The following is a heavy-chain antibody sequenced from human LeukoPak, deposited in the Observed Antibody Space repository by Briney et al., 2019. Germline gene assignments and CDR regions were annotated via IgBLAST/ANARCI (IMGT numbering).Heavy chain of an antibody. CDR3: ARGSRRAYCSGGSCYSRGYYFDY. V-gene: IGHV4-34*01. D-gene: IGHD2-15*01. Sequence: SETLSLTCAVYGGSFSGYYWSWIRQPPGKGLEWIGEINHSGSTNYNPSLKSRVTISVDTSKNQFSLKLSSVTAADTAVYYCARGSRRAYCSGGSCYSRGYYFDYWGQGTLVTVSS. CDR2: INHSGST. J-gene: IGHJ4*02. CDR1: GGSFSGYY.